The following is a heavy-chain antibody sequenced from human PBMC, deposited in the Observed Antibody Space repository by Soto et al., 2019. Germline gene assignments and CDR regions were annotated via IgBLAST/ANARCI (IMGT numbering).Heavy chain of an antibody. J-gene: IGHJ6*02. V-gene: IGHV3-74*01. D-gene: IGHD3-16*01. CDR3: ASNYAYAEGYYWYGMDV. CDR1: GFTFSRYW. Sequence: EVQLVESGGGLVLPGGSLRLSCAASGFTFSRYWMHWVRQAPGKGLVWVSRINSDGSSTHYADSVKGRFTISRDHAKNTLYLQMNSLRAEDTAVYYCASNYAYAEGYYWYGMDVCGHGTKVTVSS. CDR2: INSDGSST.